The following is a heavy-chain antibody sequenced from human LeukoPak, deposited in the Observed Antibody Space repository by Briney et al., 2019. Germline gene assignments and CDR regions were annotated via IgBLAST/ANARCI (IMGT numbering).Heavy chain of an antibody. CDR1: GGTFSSYA. V-gene: IGHV1-69*01. CDR2: IIPIFGTA. J-gene: IGHJ4*02. CDR3: ARGEGQYQLLLGY. Sequence: SVKVSCKASGGTFSSYAISRVRQALGQGLEWMGGIIPIFGTANYAQKFQGRVTITADESTSTAYMELSSLRSEDTAVYYCARGEGQYQLLLGYWGQGTLVTVSS. D-gene: IGHD2-2*01.